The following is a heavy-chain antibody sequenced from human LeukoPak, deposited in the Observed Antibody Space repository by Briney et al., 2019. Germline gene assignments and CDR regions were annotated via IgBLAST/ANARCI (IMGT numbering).Heavy chain of an antibody. J-gene: IGHJ4*02. D-gene: IGHD3-22*01. CDR2: ISGSGGST. Sequence: GGSLRLSCAASGFTFSNYAMSWVRQAPGKGLEWVSSISGSGGSTYYADSVKGRFTISRDNSKNTLYLQMNSLRAEDTAVYYCAKAGNVIVVAQIDYWGQGTLVTVSS. V-gene: IGHV3-23*01. CDR1: GFTFSNYA. CDR3: AKAGNVIVVAQIDY.